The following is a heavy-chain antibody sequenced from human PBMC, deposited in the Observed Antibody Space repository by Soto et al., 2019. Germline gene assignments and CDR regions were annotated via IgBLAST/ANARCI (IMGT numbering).Heavy chain of an antibody. CDR1: GGSISSYY. D-gene: IGHD3-10*01. J-gene: IGHJ6*02. CDR2: IYYSGST. V-gene: IGHV4-59*08. Sequence: PSETLSLTCTVSGGSISSYYWSWIRQPPGKGLEWIGYIYYSGSTNYNPSLKSRVTISVDTSKNQFSLKLSSVTAADTAVYYCARLVKVYYVSGSYYNVIDATRVPMDVWGQGTTVTVSS. CDR3: ARLVKVYYVSGSYYNVIDATRVPMDV.